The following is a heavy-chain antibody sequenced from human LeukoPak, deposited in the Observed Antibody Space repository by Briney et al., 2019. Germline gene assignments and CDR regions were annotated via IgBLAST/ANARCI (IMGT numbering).Heavy chain of an antibody. Sequence: SETLSLTCTVSGGSISSSSYYWGWIRQPPGKGLEWIGYTSYGGSTNYNPSLKSRVTISVDTSKNQFSLKLTSVTAADTAVYYCASSGVTGNYYYYMDVWGKGTTVTVSS. CDR2: TSYGGST. J-gene: IGHJ6*03. CDR1: GGSISSSSYY. D-gene: IGHD2-21*02. V-gene: IGHV4-61*05. CDR3: ASSGVTGNYYYYMDV.